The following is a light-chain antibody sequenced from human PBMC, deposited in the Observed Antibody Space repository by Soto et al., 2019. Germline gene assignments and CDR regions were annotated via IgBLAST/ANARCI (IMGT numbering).Light chain of an antibody. CDR3: ATWDYDLSGVL. CDR1: SSNIGSTA. CDR2: SNS. J-gene: IGLJ2*01. V-gene: IGLV1-44*01. Sequence: QSVLTQPPSASGTPGQTVSMSCSGGSSNIGSTAVDWYQQVPGTAPKLLIYSNSERPSGVPDRFSGSKSGTSASLAISGLKPEDEGDYFCATWDYDLSGVLFGGGTKLTVL.